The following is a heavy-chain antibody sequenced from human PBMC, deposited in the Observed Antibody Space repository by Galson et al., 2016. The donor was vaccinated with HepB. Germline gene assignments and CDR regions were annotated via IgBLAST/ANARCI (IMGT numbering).Heavy chain of an antibody. V-gene: IGHV1-24*01. D-gene: IGHD2-2*01. CDR3: ATSTYCSTASCSYDY. CDR1: GHTLTKLA. CDR2: LDPEDGET. Sequence: SVKVSCKVTGHTLTKLAIHWVRQGPSKGLEWMGALDPEDGETVYAQTSQGRVSLTADTSTDTAYMELTGLTSEDTALYFCATSTYCSTASCSYDYWGQGSLVAVSS. J-gene: IGHJ4*02.